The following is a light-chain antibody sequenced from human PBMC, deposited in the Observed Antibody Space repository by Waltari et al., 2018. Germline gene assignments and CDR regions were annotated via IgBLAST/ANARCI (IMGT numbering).Light chain of an antibody. CDR3: ATWDDSLNGYL. J-gene: IGLJ1*01. CDR2: NNY. Sequence: QSVLTQTPSASGTPGQRVTISCSGSTSNIGSNTVNWYQPLPGTAPQRLIYNNYQLPSGVPDRFSGSKSGTSASLAISGLQSEDESDYYCATWDDSLNGYLFGTGTKVNVL. V-gene: IGLV1-44*01. CDR1: TSNIGSNT.